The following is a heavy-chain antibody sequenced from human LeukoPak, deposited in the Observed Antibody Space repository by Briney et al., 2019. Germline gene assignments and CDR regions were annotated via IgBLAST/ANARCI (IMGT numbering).Heavy chain of an antibody. J-gene: IGHJ6*02. V-gene: IGHV1-18*01. CDR3: ARVRGLVLYYGLDV. Sequence: ASVKVSCKASGYTFTNFGIGWVRQAPGQGLEWMGWISAYNGHTNYAQSLQGRVTMATDTSTTTAYMELRSLKSDDRAVYYCARVRGLVLYYGLDVWGQGTTVTVSS. D-gene: IGHD6-19*01. CDR1: GYTFTNFG. CDR2: ISAYNGHT.